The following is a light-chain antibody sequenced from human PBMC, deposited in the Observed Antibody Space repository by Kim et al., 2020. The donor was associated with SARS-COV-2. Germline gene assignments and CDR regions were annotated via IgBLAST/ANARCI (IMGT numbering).Light chain of an antibody. V-gene: IGLV3-19*01. J-gene: IGLJ2*01. Sequence: AVWKTVRTTCAGDSLRVYYASWYQQKPGQAPVLVIFGKNNRPSGIPDRFSGSSSGNTASLTITGSQAEDEADYYCNSRDSSGNLVVFGGGTQLTVL. CDR1: SLRVYY. CDR3: NSRDSSGNLVV. CDR2: GKN.